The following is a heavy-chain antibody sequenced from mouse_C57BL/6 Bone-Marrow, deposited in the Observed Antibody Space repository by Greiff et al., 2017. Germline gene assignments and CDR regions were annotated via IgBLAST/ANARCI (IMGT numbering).Heavy chain of an antibody. D-gene: IGHD1-1*01. CDR3: ARRYGSSYPRVYFDV. J-gene: IGHJ1*03. CDR1: GFNIKNTY. V-gene: IGHV14-3*01. CDR2: IDPANGNT. Sequence: VQLKQSVAELVRPGASVKLSCTASGFNIKNTYMHWVKQRPEQGLEWIGRIDPANGNTKYAPKFKGKATITAEPSSNTAYLQLSSLTFEDTAIYYCARRYGSSYPRVYFDVWGTGTTVTVSS.